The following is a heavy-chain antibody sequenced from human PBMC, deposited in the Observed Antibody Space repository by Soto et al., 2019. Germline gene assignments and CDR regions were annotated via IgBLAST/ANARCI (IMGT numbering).Heavy chain of an antibody. CDR2: IIAIFGTA. D-gene: IGHD3-3*01. V-gene: IGHV1-69*01. J-gene: IGHJ4*02. Sequence: QVQLVQSGAEVKKPGSSVKVSCKAAGGTFSSYAISGVRQAPGQGLEWMGGIIAIFGTANYAQKFQGRVTITADESTSTDYMEMSSLRSEDTAVYYCARDWRGIDYWGQGTLVTGSS. CDR3: ARDWRGIDY. CDR1: GGTFSSYA.